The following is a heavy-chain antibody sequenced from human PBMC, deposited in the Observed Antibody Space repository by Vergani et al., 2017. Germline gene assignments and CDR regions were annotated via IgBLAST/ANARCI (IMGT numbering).Heavy chain of an antibody. CDR2: INPHSGDT. J-gene: IGHJ4*02. CDR1: GYTFSTYG. CDR3: TRVRTNYADTTGYFSF. D-gene: IGHD3-9*01. V-gene: IGHV1-2*02. Sequence: QVQLVQSGAEVKKPGASVKVSCKASGYTFSTYGISWVRQAPGQGPEWMGWINPHSGDTKYAQKFQGRATMTRDTSFSTAYMELSRLRSDDTAVYYCTRVRTNYADTTGYFSFWGQGSLVTVSS.